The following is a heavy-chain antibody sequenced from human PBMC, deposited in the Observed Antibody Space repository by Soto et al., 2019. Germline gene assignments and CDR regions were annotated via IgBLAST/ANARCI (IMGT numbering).Heavy chain of an antibody. CDR2: ISYDGSTT. V-gene: IGHV3-30-3*01. CDR3: ARHLASTVTTSGGFDP. Sequence: QVQLVESGGGVVQPGRSLRLSCAASGFTFTSHAMHWVRQAPGKGLEWVSIISYDGSTTYYADSVKGRFTISRDNSKNTLYLQMNSLTADDTAVYFCARHLASTVTTSGGFDPWGQGTLVIVSS. J-gene: IGHJ5*02. CDR1: GFTFTSHA. D-gene: IGHD4-4*01.